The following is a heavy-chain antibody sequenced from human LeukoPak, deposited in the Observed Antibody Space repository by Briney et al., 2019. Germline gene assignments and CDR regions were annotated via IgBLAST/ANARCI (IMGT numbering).Heavy chain of an antibody. CDR1: GGSTSSSSYY. Sequence: SETLSLTCSVSGGSTSSSSYYWGWIRQPPGKGLEWIGSIYYGGSTYYNPSLKGRLTISVDTSQNQFSLKLSSVTAADTAVYYCATVGVFCSSTSCYSSWFDPWGQGTLVTVSS. D-gene: IGHD2-2*01. V-gene: IGHV4-39*01. CDR3: ATVGVFCSSTSCYSSWFDP. CDR2: IYYGGST. J-gene: IGHJ5*02.